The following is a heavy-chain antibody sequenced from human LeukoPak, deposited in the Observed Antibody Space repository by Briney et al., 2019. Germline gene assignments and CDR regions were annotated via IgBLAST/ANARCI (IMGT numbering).Heavy chain of an antibody. CDR2: ITGSGAFT. Sequence: GGSLRLSCAASGFTFIKYSMTWVRQAPGKGLEWVSVITGSGAFTDYADSVKGRFTISRDNSKNTLYLQMNSLRAEDTAVYYCAKRSAESSGYFNYWGQGILVTVSS. D-gene: IGHD6-19*01. V-gene: IGHV3-23*01. CDR3: AKRSAESSGYFNY. CDR1: GFTFIKYS. J-gene: IGHJ4*02.